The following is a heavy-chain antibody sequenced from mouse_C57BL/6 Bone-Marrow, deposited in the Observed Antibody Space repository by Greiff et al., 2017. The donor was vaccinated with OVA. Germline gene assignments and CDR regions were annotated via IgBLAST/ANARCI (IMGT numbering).Heavy chain of an antibody. CDR2: IDPENGDT. Sequence: VQLQQSGAELVRPGASVKLSCTASGFNIKDDYMHWVKQRPEQGLEWIGWIDPENGDTEYASKFQGKATITADTSSNTAYLQLSILTSEDTAVYYCTTGATVADWYFDVWGTGTTVTVSS. V-gene: IGHV14-4*01. J-gene: IGHJ1*03. CDR1: GFNIKDDY. CDR3: TTGATVADWYFDV. D-gene: IGHD1-1*01.